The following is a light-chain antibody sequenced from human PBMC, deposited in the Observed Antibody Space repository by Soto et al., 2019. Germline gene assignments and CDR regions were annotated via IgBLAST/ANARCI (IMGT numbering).Light chain of an antibody. V-gene: IGLV2-14*03. CDR3: CSYTTSTKYV. Sequence: QSALTQPASVSGSPGQSITISCTGTVSDVGGYDSVSWYQQHPGRAPKLIIYGVNNRPSGVSNRFSASKSADTASLTISGLQAEDEANYYCCSYTTSTKYVLGNGTKVTVL. CDR1: VSDVGGYDS. J-gene: IGLJ1*01. CDR2: GVN.